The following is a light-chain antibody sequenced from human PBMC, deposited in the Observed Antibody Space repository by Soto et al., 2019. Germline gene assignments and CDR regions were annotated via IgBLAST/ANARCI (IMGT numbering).Light chain of an antibody. J-gene: IGKJ1*01. Sequence: VLTQSPGTLSLSPWERATLSCRARQTVSSTYLAWYQQKPGQAPRLLIYGTSSRATGIPDRFSGSGSGTDFTLTISRLEPEDFAVYYCQQYDSSPKTFGQGTKVDIK. CDR3: QQYDSSPKT. CDR2: GTS. V-gene: IGKV3-20*01. CDR1: QTVSSTY.